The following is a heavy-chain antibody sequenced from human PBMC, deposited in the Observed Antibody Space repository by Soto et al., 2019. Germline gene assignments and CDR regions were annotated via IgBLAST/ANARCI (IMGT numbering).Heavy chain of an antibody. V-gene: IGHV1-8*02. D-gene: IGHD6-25*01. CDR2: MNPNNGNA. CDR3: ARRKERSGPYYLDL. CDR1: GYTFTSYV. J-gene: IGHJ4*02. Sequence: ASVKVSCKASGYTFTSYVISGVRQAPGQGLEWMGWMNPNNGNAGFAQKFRGRINMTRNTSISTAYLELSSLRSDDSAAYFCARRKERSGPYYLDLWGQGTQVTVSS.